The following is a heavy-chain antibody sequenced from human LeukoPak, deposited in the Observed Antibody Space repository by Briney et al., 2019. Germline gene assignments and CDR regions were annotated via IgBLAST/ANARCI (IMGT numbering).Heavy chain of an antibody. CDR3: AKILGGDYYDSSGPYYFDY. D-gene: IGHD3-22*01. CDR1: GLTFSTYA. CDR2: ISGSGDYT. V-gene: IGHV3-23*01. J-gene: IGHJ4*02. Sequence: GGSLRLSCAASGLTFSTYAMTWVRQSPGKGLEWVAAISGSGDYTYYADSVKGRFTITRDNSKNTLYLQMNSLRAEDTAVYYCAKILGGDYYDSSGPYYFDYWGQGTLVTVSS.